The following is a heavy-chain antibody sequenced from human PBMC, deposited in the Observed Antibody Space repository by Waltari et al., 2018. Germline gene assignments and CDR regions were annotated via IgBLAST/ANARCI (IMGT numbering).Heavy chain of an antibody. V-gene: IGHV4-34*01. CDR2: INHSGST. Sequence: QVQLQQWGAGLLKPSETLSLTCAVYGGSFSGYYWSWIRQPPGKGLEWIGEINHSGSTNYNPSLKSRVTRSVETSKNQFSLKLSSVTAADTAVYYCARRRIVVVITTAPFWYFDLWGRGTLVTVSS. CDR1: GGSFSGYY. J-gene: IGHJ2*01. D-gene: IGHD3-22*01. CDR3: ARRRIVVVITTAPFWYFDL.